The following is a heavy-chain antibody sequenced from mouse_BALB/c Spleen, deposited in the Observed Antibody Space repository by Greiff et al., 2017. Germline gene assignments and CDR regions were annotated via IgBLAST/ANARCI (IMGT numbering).Heavy chain of an antibody. J-gene: IGHJ3*01. D-gene: IGHD2-2*01. CDR3: ARDGDDGFDY. CDR1: GFTFSSYA. CDR2: ISSGGSYT. V-gene: IGHV5-9-3*01. Sequence: EVQLVESGGGLVKPGGSLKLSCAASGFTFSSYAMSWVRQTPEKRLEWVATISSGGSYTYYPDSVKGRFTISRDNAKNTLYLQMSSLRSEDTAMYDCARDGDDGFDYWGQGTLVTVSA.